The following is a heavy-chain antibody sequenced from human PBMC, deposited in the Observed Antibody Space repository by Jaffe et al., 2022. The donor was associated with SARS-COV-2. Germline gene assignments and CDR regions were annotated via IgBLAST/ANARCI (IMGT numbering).Heavy chain of an antibody. J-gene: IGHJ4*02. Sequence: EVQLVESGGGLVQPGGSLRLSCAASGFTFSSYWMSWVRQAPGKGLEWVANIKQDGSEKYYVDSVKGRFTISRDNAKNSLYLQMNSLRAEDTAVYYCARPYYYDSSGYYQHWGQGTLVTVSS. D-gene: IGHD3-22*01. CDR3: ARPYYYDSSGYYQH. CDR2: IKQDGSEK. CDR1: GFTFSSYW. V-gene: IGHV3-7*01.